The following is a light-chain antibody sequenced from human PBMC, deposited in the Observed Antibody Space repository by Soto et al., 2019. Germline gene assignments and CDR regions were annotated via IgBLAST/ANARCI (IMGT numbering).Light chain of an antibody. V-gene: IGKV3-20*01. Sequence: EIVLTQSPGNLSLSPGERATLSCRASQPISSHNYLAWYQQKPGQAPRVLIYGASRRATGISDRFSGSGSGTDFTLTISRLDPEDFAVYYCQQYDNSPLTFGGGTKVEIK. CDR2: GAS. J-gene: IGKJ4*01. CDR1: QPISSHNY. CDR3: QQYDNSPLT.